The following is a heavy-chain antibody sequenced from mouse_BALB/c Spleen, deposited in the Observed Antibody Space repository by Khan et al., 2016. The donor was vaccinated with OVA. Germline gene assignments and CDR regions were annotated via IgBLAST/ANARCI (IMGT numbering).Heavy chain of an antibody. Sequence: EVQLQESGPELVKPGASVKISCKASGYTFTDYSMDWMRQSHGKSLAWIGYIFPNDGGTTYNQKFKTKAKLTVDTSSSTAYMEIRSLTSEDSAVYYCARSGYGSFGYWGQGTLVTVSA. V-gene: IGHV1S29*02. CDR3: ARSGYGSFGY. J-gene: IGHJ3*01. D-gene: IGHD1-2*01. CDR2: IFPNDGGT. CDR1: GYTFTDYS.